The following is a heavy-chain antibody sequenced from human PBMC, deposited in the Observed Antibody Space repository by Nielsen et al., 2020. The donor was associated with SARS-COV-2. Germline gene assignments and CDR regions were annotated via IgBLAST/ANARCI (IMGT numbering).Heavy chain of an antibody. J-gene: IGHJ3*02. Sequence: GSLRLSCAVSGGSISSSNWWSWVRQPPGKGLEWIGEIYHSGSTNYNPSLKSRVTISVDKSKNQFSLKLSSVTAADTAVYYCARLWIQLWSRAFDIWGQGTMVTVSS. V-gene: IGHV4-4*02. D-gene: IGHD5-18*01. CDR2: IYHSGST. CDR3: ARLWIQLWSRAFDI. CDR1: GGSISSSNW.